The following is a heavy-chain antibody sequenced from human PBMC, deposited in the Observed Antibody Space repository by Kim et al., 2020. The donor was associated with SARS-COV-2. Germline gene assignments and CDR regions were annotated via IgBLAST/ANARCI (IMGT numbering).Heavy chain of an antibody. J-gene: IGHJ4*02. V-gene: IGHV3-74*03. CDR1: GFTLSNYA. D-gene: IGHD3-10*01. Sequence: GGSLRLSCVASGFTLSNYAMYWVRQSPGKGLVWLSRIDHDGTAPTYADSVKGRFTVTRDNTKNTVYLQMNRRSAEDTAIYYCVRDGSYYSFDYWGQGTLVTVPS. CDR3: VRDGSYYSFDY. CDR2: IDHDGTAP.